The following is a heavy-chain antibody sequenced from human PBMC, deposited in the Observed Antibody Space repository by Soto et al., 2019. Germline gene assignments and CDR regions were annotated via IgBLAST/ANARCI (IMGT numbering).Heavy chain of an antibody. CDR1: GFSFSKYA. Sequence: DVQLLESGGGLVQPGGSLRLSCAASGFSFSKYAMIWVRQAPGKGQEWVSGITGSGGTIEYAASVKGRFTISRDNSKNPVYLQMTRLRAEDTAMYYCAKDAVYGDGLWLVADWGQGTLVTVS. J-gene: IGHJ4*02. D-gene: IGHD2-21*02. V-gene: IGHV3-23*01. CDR3: AKDAVYGDGLWLVAD. CDR2: ITGSGGTI.